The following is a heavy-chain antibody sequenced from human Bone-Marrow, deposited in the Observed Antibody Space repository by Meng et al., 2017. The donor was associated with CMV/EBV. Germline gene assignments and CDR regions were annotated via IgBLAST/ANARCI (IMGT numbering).Heavy chain of an antibody. Sequence: SETLSLTCAVYGGSFSGYYWSWIRQPPGKGLEWIGEINHSGSTNYNPSLKSRVTISVDTSKNQFSLKLSSVTAADTAVYYCARVRIAAALARGYGMDVWGQGTTVTVYS. CDR2: INHSGST. D-gene: IGHD6-6*01. CDR3: ARVRIAAALARGYGMDV. V-gene: IGHV4-34*01. J-gene: IGHJ6*02. CDR1: GGSFSGYY.